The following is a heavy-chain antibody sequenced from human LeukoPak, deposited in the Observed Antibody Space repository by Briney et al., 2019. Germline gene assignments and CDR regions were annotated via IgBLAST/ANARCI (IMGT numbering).Heavy chain of an antibody. CDR1: GYTFTGYY. V-gene: IGHV1-2*02. Sequence: GASVKVTCKGSGYTFTGYYLHWLRQAPGQGLEWVGWINPNSGDTNYAQVFQGRVTMTSDTSISTAYMELNRLRSYDTAVYYCARIDYFDYWGQGTLVTVSS. CDR3: ARIDYFDY. CDR2: INPNSGDT. J-gene: IGHJ4*02.